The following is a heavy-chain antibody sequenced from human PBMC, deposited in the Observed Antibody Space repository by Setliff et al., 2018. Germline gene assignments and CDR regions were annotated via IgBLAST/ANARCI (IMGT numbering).Heavy chain of an antibody. V-gene: IGHV1-2*02. CDR2: INLNTGNI. CDR1: GFSFTDYL. CDR3: VRSGKFGMRFWFDQ. Sequence: GASVKVSCKASGFSFTDYLMNWMRQAPEQGLEWMGRINLNTGNIFYAQEFQGRVTMTRDTSINTAYMELGSLTSDDTALYYCVRSGKFGMRFWFDQWGQGTLVTVSS. J-gene: IGHJ5*02. D-gene: IGHD1-26*01.